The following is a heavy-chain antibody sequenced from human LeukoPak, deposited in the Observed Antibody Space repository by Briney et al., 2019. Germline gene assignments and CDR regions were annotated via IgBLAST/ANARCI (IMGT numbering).Heavy chain of an antibody. V-gene: IGHV3-23*01. J-gene: IGHJ3*02. Sequence: GGSLRFSCAASGFIFSDYTMSGVRQAPGKGLEWVSAISTGGDDTNYADSVKGRFTISRDSSKNTLSLHINSLRAEDTAIYYCARSSRSWGVFDIWGQGTMVTVSS. CDR1: GFIFSDYT. CDR3: ARSSRSWGVFDI. D-gene: IGHD7-27*01. CDR2: ISTGGDDT.